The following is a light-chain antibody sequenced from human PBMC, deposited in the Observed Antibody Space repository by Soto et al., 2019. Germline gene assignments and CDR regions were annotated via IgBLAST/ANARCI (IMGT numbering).Light chain of an antibody. CDR1: QSVSRN. Sequence: EIVMTQSPATLSVSPGERATLSCRASQSVSRNLAWYQQKPGQAPRLPIYGASTRATAIPARFSGSGSGTEFTLTISSLQSEDFAVYYCQQYQNWPPLTFGGGTKVEIK. CDR3: QQYQNWPPLT. J-gene: IGKJ4*01. V-gene: IGKV3-15*01. CDR2: GAS.